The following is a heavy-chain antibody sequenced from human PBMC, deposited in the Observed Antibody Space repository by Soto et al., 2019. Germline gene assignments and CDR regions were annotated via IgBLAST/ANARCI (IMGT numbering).Heavy chain of an antibody. Sequence: PSETLSLTCTVSGGSISSYYWSWIRQPQGKGLEWIGYIYYSASTNYNPSLNSRVTISVDTSKNQFSLKLSSVTAADTAVYYCARGAIFGPFPAYWGQGTLVTVSS. D-gene: IGHD3-3*01. CDR2: IYYSAST. CDR3: ARGAIFGPFPAY. V-gene: IGHV4-59*01. J-gene: IGHJ4*02. CDR1: GGSISSYY.